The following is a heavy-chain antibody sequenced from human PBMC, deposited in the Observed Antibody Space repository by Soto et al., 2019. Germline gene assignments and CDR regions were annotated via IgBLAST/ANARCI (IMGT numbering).Heavy chain of an antibody. CDR2: ISGSGGST. J-gene: IGHJ3*02. V-gene: IGHV3-23*01. CDR3: AKDIVVVVAAGDAFDI. CDR1: GFTFSSYA. D-gene: IGHD2-15*01. Sequence: SLRLSCAASGFTFSSYAMSWVRQAPGKGLEWVSAISGSGGSTYYADSVKGRFTISRDNSKNTLYLQMNSLRAEDTAVYYCAKDIVVVVAAGDAFDIWGQGTMVTVSS.